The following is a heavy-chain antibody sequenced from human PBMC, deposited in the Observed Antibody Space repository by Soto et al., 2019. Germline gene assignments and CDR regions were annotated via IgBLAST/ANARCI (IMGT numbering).Heavy chain of an antibody. Sequence: PGGSLRLSCAASGFTFSSYGMHWVRQAPGKGLEWVAVIWYDGSNKYYADSVKGRFTISRDNSKNTLYLQMNSLRAEDTAVYYCASELITNDAFDIWGQGTMVTVS. J-gene: IGHJ3*02. V-gene: IGHV3-33*01. CDR3: ASELITNDAFDI. CDR1: GFTFSSYG. D-gene: IGHD2-2*01. CDR2: IWYDGSNK.